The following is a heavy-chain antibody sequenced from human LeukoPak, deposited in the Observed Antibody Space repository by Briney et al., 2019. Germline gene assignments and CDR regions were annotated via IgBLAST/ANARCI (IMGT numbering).Heavy chain of an antibody. CDR1: GGSISSYY. J-gene: IGHJ4*02. CDR2: IDYSGNT. V-gene: IGHV4-59*01. Sequence: PSETLSLTCTVSGGSISSYYWSWIRQAPGKGLEWIANIDYSGNTNYNPSLKSRVTISVDTSKNQFSLKLSSVTAADTAVYYCARAGQWLVIGYWGQGTLVTVSS. D-gene: IGHD6-19*01. CDR3: ARAGQWLVIGY.